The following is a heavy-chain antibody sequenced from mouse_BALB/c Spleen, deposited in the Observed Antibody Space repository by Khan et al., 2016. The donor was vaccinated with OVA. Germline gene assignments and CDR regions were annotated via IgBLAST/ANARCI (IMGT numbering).Heavy chain of an antibody. Sequence: VQLKQSGPELVRPGASVKISCTASGYSFTGYFMNWVMQSHGKSLEWIGRINPHIGETFYNQRFKDKATLTVDESSSTAHMELRSLESEDSAVYYCTRIYRSDFDYWGQGTTLTVSS. J-gene: IGHJ2*01. CDR2: INPHIGET. D-gene: IGHD6-1*01. CDR3: TRIYRSDFDY. CDR1: GYSFTGYF. V-gene: IGHV1-20*02.